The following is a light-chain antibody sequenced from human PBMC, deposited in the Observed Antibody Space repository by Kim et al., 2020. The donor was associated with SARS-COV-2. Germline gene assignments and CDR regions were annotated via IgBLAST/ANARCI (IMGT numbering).Light chain of an antibody. CDR1: SSDIDDYNY. V-gene: IGLV2-14*01. CDR2: EVT. J-gene: IGLJ3*02. CDR3: SSYTSSSGLMV. Sequence: SITISCTGTSSDIDDYNYVSWYQQHPGKAPKLMIYEVTKRPSGVSYRFSGSKSGNTASLTTSGLQAEDEADYYCSSYTSSSGLMVFGGGTQLTVL.